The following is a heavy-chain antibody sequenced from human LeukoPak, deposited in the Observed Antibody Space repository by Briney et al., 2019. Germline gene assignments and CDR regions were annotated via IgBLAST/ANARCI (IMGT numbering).Heavy chain of an antibody. Sequence: SETLSLTCTVSGAFITSYHLSWVRQSAGKGLEWIGRMLTSGNIDYNPSLKSRVTISVDTSKNQFSLKLSSVAAADTALYYCARGNPSLYSSGWYPFDYWGQGTLVTVSS. J-gene: IGHJ4*02. D-gene: IGHD6-19*01. V-gene: IGHV4-4*07. CDR2: MLTSGNI. CDR1: GAFITSYH. CDR3: ARGNPSLYSSGWYPFDY.